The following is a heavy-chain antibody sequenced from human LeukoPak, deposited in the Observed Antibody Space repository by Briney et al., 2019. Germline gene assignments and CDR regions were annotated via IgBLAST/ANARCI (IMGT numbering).Heavy chain of an antibody. CDR1: GFTFSNAW. CDR3: AKDYDSSGWAAFDI. D-gene: IGHD3-22*01. J-gene: IGHJ3*02. Sequence: GGSLRLSCAASGFTFSNAWMSWVRQAPGKGLEWVGRIKSKTDGGTTDYAAPVKGRFTISRDNSKNTLYLQMNSLRAEDTAVYYCAKDYDSSGWAAFDIWGQGTMVTVSS. V-gene: IGHV3-15*01. CDR2: IKSKTDGGTT.